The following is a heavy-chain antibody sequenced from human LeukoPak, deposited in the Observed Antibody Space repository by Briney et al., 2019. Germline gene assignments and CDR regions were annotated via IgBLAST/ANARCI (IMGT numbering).Heavy chain of an antibody. D-gene: IGHD3-3*01. Sequence: GGSLRLSCAASGFTFSSYSMNWVRQAPGKGLEWVSSISSSSSYIYYADSVKGRFTISRDNAKNTLYLQMNSLRAEDTAVYYCAKSAGFLEDAFDIWGQGTMVTVSS. J-gene: IGHJ3*02. CDR3: AKSAGFLEDAFDI. CDR2: ISSSSSYI. V-gene: IGHV3-21*04. CDR1: GFTFSSYS.